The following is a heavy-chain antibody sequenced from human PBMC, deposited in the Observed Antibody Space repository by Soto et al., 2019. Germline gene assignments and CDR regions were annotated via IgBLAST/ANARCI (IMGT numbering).Heavy chain of an antibody. Sequence: PXETLSLTCAVYGGSFSGYYWTWIRQPPGKGLEWIGQINHSGSTNYNPSLRSRVTISVDTSKNQFSLKLSSVTAAETAVYYCARGISMLVVVQTDAPDKYYFDSWGLGTLVTVSS. J-gene: IGHJ4*02. CDR3: ARGISMLVVVQTDAPDKYYFDS. V-gene: IGHV4-34*01. CDR2: INHSGST. CDR1: GGSFSGYY. D-gene: IGHD2-8*02.